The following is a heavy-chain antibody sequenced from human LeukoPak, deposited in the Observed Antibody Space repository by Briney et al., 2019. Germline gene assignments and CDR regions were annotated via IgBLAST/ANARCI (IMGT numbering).Heavy chain of an antibody. CDR1: GFTFSIYT. J-gene: IGHJ6*03. Sequence: PGGSLRLSCAASGFTFSIYTMSWVRQAPGKGLEWVSAISDSGFGTYYADSVKGRFTISRDNSKNTLYLQMNSLRAEDTAIYYWTKGTYCDGGACPPGIYYYYYMDVWGKGTTVTVSS. D-gene: IGHD2-8*02. CDR3: TKGTYCDGGACPPGIYYYYYMDV. V-gene: IGHV3-23*01. CDR2: ISDSGFGT.